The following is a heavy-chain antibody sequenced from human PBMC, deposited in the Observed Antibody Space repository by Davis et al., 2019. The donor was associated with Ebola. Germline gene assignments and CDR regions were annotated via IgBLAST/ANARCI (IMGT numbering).Heavy chain of an antibody. CDR2: IAATGDHI. CDR1: GFTFSSYA. D-gene: IGHD2-2*01. V-gene: IGHV3-48*02. J-gene: IGHJ6*02. Sequence: GESLKISCAASGFTFSSYAMYWVRQAPGKGLEWVSHIAATGDHISYADFVEGRLIISRDNAKNSLYLQMNSLRDEDTAVYFCARRILSSSRGGMDVWGRGTTVIVSS. CDR3: ARRILSSSRGGMDV.